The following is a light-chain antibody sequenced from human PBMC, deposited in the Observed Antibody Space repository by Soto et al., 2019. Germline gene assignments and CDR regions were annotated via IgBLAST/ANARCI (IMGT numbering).Light chain of an antibody. CDR2: AVS. J-gene: IGLJ2*01. CDR3: CSYTSLSTVV. Sequence: QSVLTQPASVSGSPGQSITISCTGTSSDDGGYNHVSWYQHSPGKAPKLILFAVSDRPSGVSHRFSGSKSGNTASLTISGLQAEDEADYYCCSYTSLSTVVFGGGTKLTVL. CDR1: SSDDGGYNH. V-gene: IGLV2-14*01.